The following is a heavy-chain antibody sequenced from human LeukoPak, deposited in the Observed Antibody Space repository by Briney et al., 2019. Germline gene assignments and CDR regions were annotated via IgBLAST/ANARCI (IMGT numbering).Heavy chain of an antibody. D-gene: IGHD6-19*01. CDR2: IYSGGNT. J-gene: IGHJ4*02. CDR3: ARGDSSGYYYFDY. Sequence: GGCLRLSCAASGFTVSSNYMSCVRQAPGKGLEWVSVIYSGGNTYYADSVKGRFTISRDNSKNTLYLQMNSLRAEDTVVYYCARGDSSGYYYFDYWGQGTLVTVSS. V-gene: IGHV3-53*01. CDR1: GFTVSSNY.